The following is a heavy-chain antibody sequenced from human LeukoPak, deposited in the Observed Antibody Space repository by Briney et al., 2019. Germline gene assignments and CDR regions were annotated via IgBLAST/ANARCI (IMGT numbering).Heavy chain of an antibody. CDR3: ARDGMDTAMVSYGMDV. V-gene: IGHV1-69*04. CDR1: GGTFSSYA. CDR2: IIPILGIA. D-gene: IGHD5-18*01. Sequence: SVKVSCKASGGTFSSYAIRWVRPAPGQGLEWMGRIIPILGIANYAQKFQGRVTITADKSTSTAYMELSSLRSEDTAVYYCARDGMDTAMVSYGMDVWGQGTTVTVSS. J-gene: IGHJ6*02.